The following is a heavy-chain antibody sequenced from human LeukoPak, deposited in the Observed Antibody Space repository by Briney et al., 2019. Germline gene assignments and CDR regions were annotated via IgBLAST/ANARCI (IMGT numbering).Heavy chain of an antibody. V-gene: IGHV1-2*02. CDR3: ARAPEGYDILPGYFGY. CDR1: GYTFTGYY. Sequence: ASVKVSCKASGYTFTGYYMHWVRQAPGQGLEWMGWINPNSGGTNYAQKFQGRVTMTRDTSISTAYMELSRLRSDDTAVYYCARAPEGYDILPGYFGYWGQGTLVTVSS. J-gene: IGHJ4*02. CDR2: INPNSGGT. D-gene: IGHD3-9*01.